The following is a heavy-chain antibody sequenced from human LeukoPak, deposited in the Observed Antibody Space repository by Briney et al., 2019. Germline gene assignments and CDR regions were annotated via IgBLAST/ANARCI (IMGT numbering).Heavy chain of an antibody. V-gene: IGHV3-23*01. J-gene: IGHJ4*02. CDR2: ISGSGGST. CDR3: ARPQYSSRSKRGILFDY. D-gene: IGHD6-13*01. CDR1: GFTFSSYA. Sequence: GGSLRLSCAASGFTFSSYATSWVRQAPGKGLEWVSAISGSGGSTYYADSVKGRFTISRDNSKNTLYLQVNSLRAEDTAVYYCARPQYSSRSKRGILFDYWGQGTLVTVSS.